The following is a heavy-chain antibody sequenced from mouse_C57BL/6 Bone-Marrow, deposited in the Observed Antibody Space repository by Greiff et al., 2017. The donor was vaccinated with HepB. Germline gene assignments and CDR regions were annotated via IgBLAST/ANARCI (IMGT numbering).Heavy chain of an antibody. CDR1: GFTFSDYY. CDR2: ISNGGGST. V-gene: IGHV5-12*01. Sequence: EVQGVESGGGLVQPGGSLKLSCAASGFTFSDYYMYWVRQTPEKRLEWVAYISNGGGSTYYPDTVKGRFTISRDNAKNTLYLQMSRLKSEDTAMYYCARLITTVVATPYFDVWGTGTTVTVSS. D-gene: IGHD1-1*01. CDR3: ARLITTVVATPYFDV. J-gene: IGHJ1*03.